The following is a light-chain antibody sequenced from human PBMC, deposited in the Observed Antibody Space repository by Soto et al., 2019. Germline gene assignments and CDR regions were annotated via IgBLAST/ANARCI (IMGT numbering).Light chain of an antibody. CDR2: EVS. J-gene: IGLJ3*02. Sequence: QSALTQPASVSGSPGQSITISCTGTSSDVGGYNYVSWYQQHPGKAPKLMIYEVSNRPSGVSNRFSGSKSGNTASLTISGVQADDEADYYCSSYTTSSTPEVFGGGTKLTVL. V-gene: IGLV2-14*01. CDR1: SSDVGGYNY. CDR3: SSYTTSSTPEV.